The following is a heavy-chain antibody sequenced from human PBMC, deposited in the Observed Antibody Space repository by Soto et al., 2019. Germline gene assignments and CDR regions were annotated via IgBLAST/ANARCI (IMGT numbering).Heavy chain of an antibody. CDR2: ISSSTSTR. CDR3: ARARGTYFFDY. CDR1: GFTFRTYS. Sequence: PGGSLRLSCAASGFTFRTYSMNWVRQAPGKGLEWVSHISSSTSTRYFADSVKGRFTISRDNAKNSLYLQMNSLRAEDTAVYYCARARGTYFFDYWGPGTLVTVSS. V-gene: IGHV3-48*01. J-gene: IGHJ4*02. D-gene: IGHD1-26*01.